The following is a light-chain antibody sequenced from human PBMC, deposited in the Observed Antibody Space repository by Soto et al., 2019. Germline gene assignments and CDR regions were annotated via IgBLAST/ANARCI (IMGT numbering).Light chain of an antibody. CDR3: PQYDSSPRT. CDR2: GAS. CDR1: QSVSSSY. V-gene: IGKV3-20*01. J-gene: IGKJ1*01. Sequence: EIVLTQSPGTLSLSPGERATLSCRASQSVSSSYVAWYQQKPGQAPRLLIYGASSRATGIPDRFSGSGSGTAFTLTISRLEPEDFAVYYCPQYDSSPRTFGQGTKVYIK.